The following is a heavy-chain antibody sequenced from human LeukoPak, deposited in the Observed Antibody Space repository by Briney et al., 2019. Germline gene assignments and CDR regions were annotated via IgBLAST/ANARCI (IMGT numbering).Heavy chain of an antibody. CDR2: ISSSSYI. Sequence: KAGGSLRLSCAASGFTFSSYSMNWVRQAPGKGLEWVSSISSSSYIYYADSVKGRFTISRDNAKNSLYLQMNSLRAEDTAVYYCAREASYYDSSGSEYYFDYWGQGTLVTVSS. D-gene: IGHD3-22*01. CDR3: AREASYYDSSGSEYYFDY. J-gene: IGHJ4*02. V-gene: IGHV3-21*01. CDR1: GFTFSSYS.